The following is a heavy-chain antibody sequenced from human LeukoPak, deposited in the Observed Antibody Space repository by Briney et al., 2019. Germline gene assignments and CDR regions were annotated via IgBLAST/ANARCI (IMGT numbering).Heavy chain of an antibody. D-gene: IGHD3-22*01. V-gene: IGHV1-18*01. CDR1: GYTFTSYG. J-gene: IGHJ3*02. CDR2: ISAYNGNT. CDR3: ARDPPYYYDSSAYHSGAFDI. Sequence: GAPVKVSCKASGYTFTSYGISWVRQAPGQGLEWMGWISAYNGNTNYAQKLQGRVTMTTDTSTSTAYMELRSLRSDDTAVYYCARDPPYYYDSSAYHSGAFDIWGQGTMVTVSS.